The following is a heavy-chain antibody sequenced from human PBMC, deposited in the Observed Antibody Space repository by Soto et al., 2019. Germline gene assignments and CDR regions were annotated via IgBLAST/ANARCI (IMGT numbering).Heavy chain of an antibody. CDR3: AAGPRGSGSYLGF. CDR1: GFTYTGSP. V-gene: IGHV1-58*01. D-gene: IGHD1-26*01. Sequence: LLKLSWKGSGFTYTGSPVGWVRKARGQRLEWIGWIVVGSGNTNYAQKFQERVTITRDMSTSTAYMELSSLRSEDTAVYYCAAGPRGSGSYLGFRGQGTLVTVSS. J-gene: IGHJ4*02. CDR2: IVVGSGNT.